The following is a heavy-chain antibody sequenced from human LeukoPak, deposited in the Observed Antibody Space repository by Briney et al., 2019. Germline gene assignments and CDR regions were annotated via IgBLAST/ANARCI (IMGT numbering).Heavy chain of an antibody. D-gene: IGHD6-13*01. CDR3: ARDPNAIAAAPRYGMDV. Sequence: ASVKVSCKASGYTFTGYYMHWVRQAPGQGLEWMGWINPNSGGTNYAQKFQGRVTMTRDTPISTAYMELSRLRSDDTAVYYCARDPNAIAAAPRYGMDVWGQGTTVTVSS. CDR1: GYTFTGYY. J-gene: IGHJ6*02. CDR2: INPNSGGT. V-gene: IGHV1-2*02.